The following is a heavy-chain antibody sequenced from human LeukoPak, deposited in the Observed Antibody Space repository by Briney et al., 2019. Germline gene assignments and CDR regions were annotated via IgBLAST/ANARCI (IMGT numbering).Heavy chain of an antibody. CDR1: GFTFDDYA. Sequence: GGSLRLSCAASGFTFDDYAMHWVRHAPGKGLEWVSGIGWNSGGIVYADSVKGRFTISRDNAKNSLYLQMNSLGAEDTALYYCVKVTAAGFVDHWGQGTLVTVSS. CDR3: VKVTAAGFVDH. J-gene: IGHJ4*02. V-gene: IGHV3-9*01. CDR2: IGWNSGGI. D-gene: IGHD6-13*01.